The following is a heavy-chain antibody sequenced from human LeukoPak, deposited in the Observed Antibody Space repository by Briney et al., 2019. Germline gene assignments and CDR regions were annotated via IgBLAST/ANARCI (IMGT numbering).Heavy chain of an antibody. CDR3: ARDGVSDSEGYYYGMDV. CDR1: GGSISSSSYY. J-gene: IGHJ6*02. CDR2: IYYSGST. D-gene: IGHD2-15*01. V-gene: IGHV4-39*07. Sequence: PSETLSLTCTVSGGSISSSSYYWGWIRQPPGKGLEWIGSIYYSGSTYYNPSLKSRVTISVDTSKNQFSLKLSSVTAADTAVYYCARDGVSDSEGYYYGMDVWGQGTTVTVSS.